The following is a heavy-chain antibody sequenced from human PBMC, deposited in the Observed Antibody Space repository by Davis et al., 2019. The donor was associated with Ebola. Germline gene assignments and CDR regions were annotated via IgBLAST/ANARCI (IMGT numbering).Heavy chain of an antibody. Sequence: MPSETLSLTCTVSGGSINSSSYYWVWIRQPPGKGLEWIGSMYYSGSTNYNPSLKSRVTISVDTSKNQFSLKLSSVTAADTAVYYCARERKWGYCSSTSCPPPLGMDVWGQGTTVTVSS. V-gene: IGHV4-39*07. CDR3: ARERKWGYCSSTSCPPPLGMDV. D-gene: IGHD2-2*01. CDR2: MYYSGST. CDR1: GGSINSSSYY. J-gene: IGHJ6*02.